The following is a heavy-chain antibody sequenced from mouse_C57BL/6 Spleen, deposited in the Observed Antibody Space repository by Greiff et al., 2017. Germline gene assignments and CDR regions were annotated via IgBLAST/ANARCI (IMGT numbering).Heavy chain of an antibody. Sequence: QVQLQQSGAELARPGASVKLSCKASGYTFTSYGISWVKQRTGQGLEWIGEIYPRSGNTYYNEKFKGKATLTADKSSSTAYMELRILTSEDSAVYFCARDYYGSSYDYYAMDYWGQGTSVTVSS. D-gene: IGHD1-1*01. J-gene: IGHJ4*01. CDR1: GYTFTSYG. V-gene: IGHV1-81*01. CDR3: ARDYYGSSYDYYAMDY. CDR2: IYPRSGNT.